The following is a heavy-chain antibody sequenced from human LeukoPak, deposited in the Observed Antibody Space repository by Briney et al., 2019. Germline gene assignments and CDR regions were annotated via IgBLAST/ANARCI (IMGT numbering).Heavy chain of an antibody. D-gene: IGHD2-2*01. J-gene: IGHJ5*02. CDR2: IYYSGST. CDR1: GGSISSYY. CDR3: ARVVVPAARRRPDWFDP. V-gene: IGHV4-59*08. Sequence: SETLSLTCTVSGGSISSYYWSWIRQPPGKGLEWIGYIYYSGSTYYNPSLKSRVTISVDTSKNQFSLKLSSVTAADTAVYYCARVVVPAARRRPDWFDPWGQGTLVTVSS.